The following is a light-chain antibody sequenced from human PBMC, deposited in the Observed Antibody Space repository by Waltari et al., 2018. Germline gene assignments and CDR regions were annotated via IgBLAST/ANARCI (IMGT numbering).Light chain of an antibody. Sequence: QSALTQPRSVSGSPGQSVTISCPGTSSDVGGYKYVSWYQQHPGKAPKLMIYDVSKRPSGVPDRFSGSKSGNTASLTISGLQAEDEADYYCCSYAGSYTVVFGGGTKLTVL. CDR2: DVS. CDR3: CSYAGSYTVV. J-gene: IGLJ2*01. CDR1: SSDVGGYKY. V-gene: IGLV2-11*01.